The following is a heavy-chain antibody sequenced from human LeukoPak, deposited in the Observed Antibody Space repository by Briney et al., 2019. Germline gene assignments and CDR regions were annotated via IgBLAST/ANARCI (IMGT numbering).Heavy chain of an antibody. J-gene: IGHJ4*02. V-gene: IGHV3-23*01. CDR3: ARDTRSGSGTYYYFDY. CDR1: QFIFSTYA. D-gene: IGHD3-10*01. CDR2: ITSSGGST. Sequence: GGSLRLSCAASQFIFSTYAMSWVRQAPGKGLEWVSGITSSGGSTYYADSVKGRFTISRDNAKNSLYLQMNSLRAEDTAVYYCARDTRSGSGTYYYFDYWGQGTLVTVSS.